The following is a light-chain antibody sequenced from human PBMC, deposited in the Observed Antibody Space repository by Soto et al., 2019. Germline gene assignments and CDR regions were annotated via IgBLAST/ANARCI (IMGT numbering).Light chain of an antibody. CDR3: MQALQTPRT. J-gene: IGKJ1*01. V-gene: IGKV2-28*01. CDR2: LRS. CDR1: QSLLHSNGYNY. Sequence: DIVMTQSPLSLPVTPGEPASISCRSSQSLLHSNGYNYLDWYLQKPGQSPQLLIYLRSNRASGVPDRFSGRGSGTDFTLKISRVEAEDVGVYYCMQALQTPRTFGQGTKVEI.